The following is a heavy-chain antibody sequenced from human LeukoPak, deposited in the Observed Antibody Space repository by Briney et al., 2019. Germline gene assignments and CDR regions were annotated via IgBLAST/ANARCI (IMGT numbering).Heavy chain of an antibody. Sequence: SETLSLTCTVSGGSISSGGYYWSWIRQPPGKGLEWIGYIYHSGSTYYNPSLKSQVTISVDRSKNQFSLKLSSVTAADTAVYYCARALERDYSNYVDFDYWGQGTLVTVSS. D-gene: IGHD4-11*01. CDR3: ARALERDYSNYVDFDY. CDR2: IYHSGST. J-gene: IGHJ4*02. V-gene: IGHV4-30-2*01. CDR1: GGSISSGGYY.